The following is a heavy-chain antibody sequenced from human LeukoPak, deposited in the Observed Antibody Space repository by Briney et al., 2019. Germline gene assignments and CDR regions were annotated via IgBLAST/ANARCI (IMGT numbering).Heavy chain of an antibody. CDR3: ARSLMGIPMNPFDY. CDR2: ISSSSSYI. CDR1: GFTFSSYS. Sequence: PGGSLRLSCAASGFTFSSYSMNWVRQAPGKGLEWVSSISSSSSYIYYADSVKGRFTISRDNAKNSLYLQMNSLRAEDTAVYYCARSLMGIPMNPFDYWGQGTLVTVSS. D-gene: IGHD2-21*01. J-gene: IGHJ4*02. V-gene: IGHV3-21*01.